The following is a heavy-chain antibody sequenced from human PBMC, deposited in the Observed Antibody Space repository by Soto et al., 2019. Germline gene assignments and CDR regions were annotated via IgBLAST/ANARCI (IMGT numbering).Heavy chain of an antibody. V-gene: IGHV3-30-3*01. Sequence: QVQLVESGGGVVQPGRSLRLSCAASGFTFSSYAMHWVRQAPGKGLEWVALISYDGINKYYADSVKGRFTISRDNSKSTLFLQMNSLRAEDTALSYCARGQRIPGSWGQGTLVTVSS. D-gene: IGHD3-10*01. J-gene: IGHJ5*02. CDR1: GFTFSSYA. CDR3: ARGQRIPGS. CDR2: ISYDGINK.